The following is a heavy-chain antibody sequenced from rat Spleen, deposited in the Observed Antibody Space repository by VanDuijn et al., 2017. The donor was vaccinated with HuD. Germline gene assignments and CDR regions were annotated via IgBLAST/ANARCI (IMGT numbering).Heavy chain of an antibody. D-gene: IGHD1-10*01. Sequence: EVQLVESGGGLVQPGRSLKLSCAASGFTFSNYGMAWVRQAPTKGLEWVASISNVGGDTHYRDSVKGRFTVSRDNAKATLYLQMDSLRSEDTATYYCARRGYNNYFFDYWGQGVLVTVSA. J-gene: IGHJ2*01. V-gene: IGHV5S13*01. CDR2: ISNVGGDT. CDR1: GFTFSNYG. CDR3: ARRGYNNYFFDY.